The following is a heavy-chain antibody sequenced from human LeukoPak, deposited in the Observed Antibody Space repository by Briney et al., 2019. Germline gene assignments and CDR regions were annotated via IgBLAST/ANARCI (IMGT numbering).Heavy chain of an antibody. CDR1: GGSISSSSYY. Sequence: SETLSLTCTVSGGSISSSSYYWGWIRQPPGKGLEWIGSIYYSGSTYYNPSLKSRVTISVDTSKNQFSLKLSSVTAADTAVYYCASRPYNSSPFDYWGQGTLVTVSS. CDR3: ASRPYNSSPFDY. CDR2: IYYSGST. D-gene: IGHD6-6*01. V-gene: IGHV4-39*01. J-gene: IGHJ4*02.